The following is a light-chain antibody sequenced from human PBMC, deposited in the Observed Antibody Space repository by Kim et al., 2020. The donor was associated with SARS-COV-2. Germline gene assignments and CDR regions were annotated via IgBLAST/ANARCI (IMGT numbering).Light chain of an antibody. CDR2: GAS. J-gene: IGKJ1*01. Sequence: EIVMTQSPATVSVSPGETVTLSCRASASVSYNLVWYQQKPGQSPRLLIYGASARATGIPPRFSGSGSGTDFTLTISSLQSEDFAVYYCQQYDKLPPWTFGQGTKVDIK. V-gene: IGKV3D-15*01. CDR1: ASVSYN. CDR3: QQYDKLPPWT.